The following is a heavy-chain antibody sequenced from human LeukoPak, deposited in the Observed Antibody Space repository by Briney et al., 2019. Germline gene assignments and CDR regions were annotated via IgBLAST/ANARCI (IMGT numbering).Heavy chain of an antibody. CDR1: GFTFSSYS. D-gene: IGHD5-12*01. Sequence: GGSLRLSCAASGFTFSSYSMNWVRQAPGKGLEWVSAISGSGGSTYYADSVKGRFTISRDNSKNTLYLQMNSLRAEDTAVYYCAKATLRFPDYWGQGTLVTVSS. V-gene: IGHV3-23*01. J-gene: IGHJ4*02. CDR3: AKATLRFPDY. CDR2: ISGSGGST.